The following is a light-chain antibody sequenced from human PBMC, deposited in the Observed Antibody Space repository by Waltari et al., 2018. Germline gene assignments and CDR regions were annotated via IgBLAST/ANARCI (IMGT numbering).Light chain of an antibody. Sequence: SSELTQDPAVSVALGQTVRITCQGDSLRSYYASWYQQKPGQAPVIVMWGRNNRPSGIPDLFSGSSSGNTASLTITGAQAEDEADYYCNSRDNSGNHVVFGGGTKLTVL. CDR1: SLRSYY. CDR3: NSRDNSGNHVV. V-gene: IGLV3-19*01. CDR2: GRN. J-gene: IGLJ3*02.